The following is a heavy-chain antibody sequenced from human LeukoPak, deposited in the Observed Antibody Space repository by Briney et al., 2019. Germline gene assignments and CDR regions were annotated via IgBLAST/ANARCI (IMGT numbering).Heavy chain of an antibody. CDR1: GYTLTELS. V-gene: IGHV1-2*02. Sequence: ASVKVSCKVSGYTLTELSMHWVRQAPGQGLEWMGWINPNSGGTNYAQKFQGRVTMTRDTSISTAYMELSRLRSDDTAVYYCASGKVTTLDFDYWGQGTLVTVSS. D-gene: IGHD4-17*01. CDR2: INPNSGGT. CDR3: ASGKVTTLDFDY. J-gene: IGHJ4*02.